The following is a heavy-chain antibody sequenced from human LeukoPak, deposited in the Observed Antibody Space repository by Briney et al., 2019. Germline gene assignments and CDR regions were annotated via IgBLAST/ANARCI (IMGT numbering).Heavy chain of an antibody. D-gene: IGHD3-3*01. CDR2: IYYSGST. CDR1: GGSISSYY. CDR3: ARYDFWSGFDP. Sequence: SETLSLTCAVSGGSISSYYWSWIRQPPGKGLEWIGYIYYSGSTYYNPSLKSRVTISVDTSKNQFSLKLSSVTAADTAVYYCARYDFWSGFDPWGQGTLVTVSS. V-gene: IGHV4-59*08. J-gene: IGHJ5*02.